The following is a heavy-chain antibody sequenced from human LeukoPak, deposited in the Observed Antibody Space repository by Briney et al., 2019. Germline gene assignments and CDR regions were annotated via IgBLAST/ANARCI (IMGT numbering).Heavy chain of an antibody. Sequence: GGSLRLSCAASGFTFSSYGMHWVRQAPGKGLEWVAFIRYDGSNKYYADSVKGRFTISRDNSKNTLYLQMNSLRAEDTAVYYCARDLAAAPALDYWGQGTLVTVSS. CDR1: GFTFSSYG. CDR3: ARDLAAAPALDY. D-gene: IGHD6-13*01. J-gene: IGHJ4*02. V-gene: IGHV3-30*02. CDR2: IRYDGSNK.